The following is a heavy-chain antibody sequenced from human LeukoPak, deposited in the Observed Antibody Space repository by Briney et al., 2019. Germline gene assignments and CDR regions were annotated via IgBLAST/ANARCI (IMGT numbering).Heavy chain of an antibody. CDR2: ISHSGSTK. V-gene: IGHV3-11*01. Sequence: GGSLRLSCAASGFTFSDYYMSWIRQAPGKGLEWASYISHSGSTKYYADSVKGRFTISRDNAKNSLYLQMNSLRAEDTAVYYCARDSVVRGNIGNDMDVWGKGTTVTVSS. D-gene: IGHD3-10*02. J-gene: IGHJ6*03. CDR3: ARDSVVRGNIGNDMDV. CDR1: GFTFSDYY.